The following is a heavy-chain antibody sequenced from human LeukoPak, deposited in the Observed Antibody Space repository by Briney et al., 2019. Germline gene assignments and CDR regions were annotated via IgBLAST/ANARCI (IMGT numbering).Heavy chain of an antibody. CDR2: IFHSGST. CDR3: ARDWGYSGSYYGFDY. J-gene: IGHJ4*02. Sequence: PSETLSLTCTVSDDSITIYYWSWIRQPPGKGLEWIGTIFHSGSTYSNPSVKSRVTISVDTSKNQFSLRLSSVTAADTAVYFCARDWGYSGSYYGFDYWGQGTLVTVSS. D-gene: IGHD1-26*01. V-gene: IGHV4-59*12. CDR1: DDSITIYY.